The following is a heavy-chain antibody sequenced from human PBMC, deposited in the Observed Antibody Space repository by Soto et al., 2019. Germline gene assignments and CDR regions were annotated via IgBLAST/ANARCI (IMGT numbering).Heavy chain of an antibody. J-gene: IGHJ4*02. CDR3: ARASDNSGNYY. D-gene: IGHD4-4*01. Sequence: QVQLVQSGSEVKKPGSSVKVSCKVSGGSFKNYASSWVRQAPGQGLEWVGGILPVFDELHYAPKLQGRVTITADEATSTAHLELGSLTTDDTAVYFCARASDNSGNYYWCQGTLVTVSS. V-gene: IGHV1-69*01. CDR2: ILPVFDEL. CDR1: GGSFKNYA.